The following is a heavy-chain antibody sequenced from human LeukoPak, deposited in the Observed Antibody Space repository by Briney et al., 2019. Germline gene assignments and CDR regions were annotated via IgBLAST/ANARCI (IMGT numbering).Heavy chain of an antibody. CDR1: GGSFSGYY. CDR3: ARARTSYAVRGVFDY. Sequence: SETLSLTCAVYGGSFSGYYWSWIRQPPGKGLEWIGEINHSGSTNYNPSLKSRVTISVDTSKNQFSLKLSSVTAADTAEYYCARARTSYAVRGVFDYWGQGTLVTVSS. V-gene: IGHV4-34*01. D-gene: IGHD3-10*01. J-gene: IGHJ4*02. CDR2: INHSGST.